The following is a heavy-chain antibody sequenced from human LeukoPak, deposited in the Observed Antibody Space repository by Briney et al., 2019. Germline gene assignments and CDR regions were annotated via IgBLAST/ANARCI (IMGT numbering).Heavy chain of an antibody. V-gene: IGHV4-34*01. J-gene: IGHJ4*02. CDR2: INHSGST. CDR1: GFTFSSYW. CDR3: ARGDIQLWSKGRYFDY. Sequence: GSLRLSCAASGFTFSSYWMSWIRQPPGKGLEWIGEINHSGSTNYNPSLKSRVTISVDTSKNQFSLKLSSVTAADTAVYYCARGDIQLWSKGRYFDYWGQGTLVTVSS. D-gene: IGHD5-18*01.